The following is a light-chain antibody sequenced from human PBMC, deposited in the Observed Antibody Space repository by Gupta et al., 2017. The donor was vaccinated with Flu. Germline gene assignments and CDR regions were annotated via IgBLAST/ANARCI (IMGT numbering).Light chain of an antibody. CDR2: DVS. V-gene: IGKV1-12*01. CDR3: QQAHSFPYT. J-gene: IGKJ2*01. CDR1: QFINTY. Sequence: GDRVTITCRALQFINTYLAWYHQKPGRAPKFLIYDVSTLQSGVPSRFSGSGSGTEFTLTINNLQPEDFGTYYCQQAHSFPYTFGQGTKVEIK.